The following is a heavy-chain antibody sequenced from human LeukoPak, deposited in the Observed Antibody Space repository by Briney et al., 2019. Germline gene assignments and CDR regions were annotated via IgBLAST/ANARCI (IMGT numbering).Heavy chain of an antibody. CDR3: ATVDTAMAPDY. CDR2: IIPILGIA. J-gene: IGHJ4*02. Sequence: ASVKVSCKASGGTFSSYAISWVRQAPGQGLEWMGRIIPILGIANYAQKFQGRVTITADKSTSTAYMELSSLRSEDTAVYYCATVDTAMAPDYWGQGTLVTVSS. V-gene: IGHV1-69*04. D-gene: IGHD5-18*01. CDR1: GGTFSSYA.